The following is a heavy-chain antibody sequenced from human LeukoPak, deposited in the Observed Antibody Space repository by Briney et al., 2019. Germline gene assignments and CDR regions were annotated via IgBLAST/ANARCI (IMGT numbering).Heavy chain of an antibody. V-gene: IGHV4-61*02. CDR1: GGSISSGSSY. Sequence: SQTLSLTCTVSGGSISSGSSYWRWLRQPAGKGLEWIGRIYTSGTTNYNPSLKSRVTISVDTSKNQFSLKLSSVTAADTAVYYCARVRRAGSGYYPNYYYYYMDVWGKGTTVTVSS. CDR3: ARVRRAGSGYYPNYYYYYMDV. D-gene: IGHD3-3*01. CDR2: IYTSGTT. J-gene: IGHJ6*03.